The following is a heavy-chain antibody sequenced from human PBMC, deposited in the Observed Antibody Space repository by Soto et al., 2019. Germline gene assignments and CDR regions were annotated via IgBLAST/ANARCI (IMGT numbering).Heavy chain of an antibody. D-gene: IGHD6-13*01. CDR1: GFTFSSYA. V-gene: IGHV3-23*01. Sequence: GGSLRLSCAASGFTFSSYAMSWVRQAPGKGLEWVSAISGSGGSTYYADSVKGRFTISRDNSKNTLYLQMNSLRAEDTAVYYCAGGYSSSWYYWAMDGKGDAFDIWGQGTMVTVSS. CDR2: ISGSGGST. J-gene: IGHJ3*02. CDR3: AGGYSSSWYYWAMDGKGDAFDI.